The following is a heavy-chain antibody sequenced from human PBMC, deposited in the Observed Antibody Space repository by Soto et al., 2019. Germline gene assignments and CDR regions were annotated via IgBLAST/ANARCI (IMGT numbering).Heavy chain of an antibody. CDR1: GYTFTSYD. V-gene: IGHV1-8*01. J-gene: IGHJ6*02. CDR2: MNPNSGNT. CDR3: AREGEGCSGGSCYSVYYYYGMDV. Sequence: QVQLVQSGAEVKKPGASMKVSCKASGYTFTSYDINWVRQATGQGLEWMGWMNPNSGNTGYAQKFQGRVTMTRNTSISTAYMELSSLRSEDTAVYYCAREGEGCSGGSCYSVYYYYGMDVWGQGTTVTVSS. D-gene: IGHD2-15*01.